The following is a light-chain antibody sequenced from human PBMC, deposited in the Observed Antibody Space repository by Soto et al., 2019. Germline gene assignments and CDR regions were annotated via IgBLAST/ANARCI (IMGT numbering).Light chain of an antibody. CDR3: SSYTTSPAFYV. Sequence: QSVLTQPASVSGSPGQSITVSCTGTSSDIGGYNYVSWYQQHPGKAPELMIYEVSNRPSGVSDRFSGSKSGNTASLTISGLQAEDEADYYCSSYTTSPAFYVFGTGTKGTVL. CDR1: SSDIGGYNY. CDR2: EVS. V-gene: IGLV2-14*01. J-gene: IGLJ1*01.